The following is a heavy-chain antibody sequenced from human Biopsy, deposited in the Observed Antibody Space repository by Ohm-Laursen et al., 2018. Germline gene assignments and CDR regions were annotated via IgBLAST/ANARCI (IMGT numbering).Heavy chain of an antibody. CDR2: IIPLFGAP. J-gene: IGHJ5*02. V-gene: IGHV1-69*01. Sequence: GSSVKVSCKVSGAIFSNSAITWVRQAPGHGLEWMGGIIPLFGAPNYAQKFQGRLTITADESKSTTYMELSSLRSEDTAVYYCARLAQIYGDSPFDPWGQGTLVTVSS. D-gene: IGHD4-17*01. CDR3: ARLAQIYGDSPFDP. CDR1: GAIFSNSA.